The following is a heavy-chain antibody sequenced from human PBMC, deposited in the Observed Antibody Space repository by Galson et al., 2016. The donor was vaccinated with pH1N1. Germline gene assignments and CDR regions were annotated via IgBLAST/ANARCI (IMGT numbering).Heavy chain of an antibody. V-gene: IGHV5-51*03. CDR1: GYSFTSYW. D-gene: IGHD3-22*01. CDR3: ARYAVTYYYDSSGYPDWYFDL. Sequence: QSGAEVKKPGESLKISCKGSGYSFTSYWIGWVRQMPGKGLEWMGIIYPGDSDTRYSPSFQGQVTISADQSTSTASLQWSSLKASDTAIYYCARYAVTYYYDSSGYPDWYFDLWGRGTLVTVSS. CDR2: IYPGDSDT. J-gene: IGHJ2*01.